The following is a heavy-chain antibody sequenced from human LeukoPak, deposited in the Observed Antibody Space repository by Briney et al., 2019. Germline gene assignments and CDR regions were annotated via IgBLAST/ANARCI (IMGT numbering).Heavy chain of an antibody. D-gene: IGHD5-24*01. Sequence: SETLSLTCTVSGGSTTDYFWSWIRQPAGKGLEWIGRIYSSGSTNYNAPLKSRVTMSVDTSKNQFSLKLSSVTAADTAVYYCAREVSARDGSLGRPFDYWGQGTLVTVSS. J-gene: IGHJ4*02. V-gene: IGHV4-4*07. CDR2: IYSSGST. CDR3: AREVSARDGSLGRPFDY. CDR1: GGSTTDYF.